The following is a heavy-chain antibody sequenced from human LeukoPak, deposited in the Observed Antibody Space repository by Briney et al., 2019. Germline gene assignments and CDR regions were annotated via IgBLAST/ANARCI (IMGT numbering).Heavy chain of an antibody. J-gene: IGHJ5*02. CDR3: ARGYSRSNCFDP. Sequence: GGSLRLSCTASGFSFSTSYMAWVRQTPGKGLEWVANMNGDGSEIYYVGSFKGRFTISRDNAKNSLYLQMNSLRAEDTAQYYCARGYSRSNCFDPWGQGTLVTVSS. CDR2: MNGDGSEI. CDR1: GFSFSTSY. V-gene: IGHV3-7*03. D-gene: IGHD6-13*01.